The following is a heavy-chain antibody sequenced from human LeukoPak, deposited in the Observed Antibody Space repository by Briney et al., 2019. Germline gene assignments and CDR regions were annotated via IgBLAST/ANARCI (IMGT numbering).Heavy chain of an antibody. CDR2: ISYDGSNK. J-gene: IGHJ4*02. CDR3: ARDGPPIPLWLELDY. CDR1: GFTFSSYA. V-gene: IGHV3-30-3*01. D-gene: IGHD5-18*01. Sequence: GGSLRLSCAASGFTFSSYAMHWVRQAPGKGLEWVAVISYDGSNKYYADSVKGRFTISRDNSKNTLYLQMNSLRAEDTAVYYCARDGPPIPLWLELDYWGQGTLVTVSS.